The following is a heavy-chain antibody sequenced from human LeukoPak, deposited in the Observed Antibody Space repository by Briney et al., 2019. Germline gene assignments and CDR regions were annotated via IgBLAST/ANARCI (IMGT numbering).Heavy chain of an antibody. V-gene: IGHV3-9*01. J-gene: IGHJ4*02. CDR3: AQDRGIHGSWSQDY. CDR1: GFTFDDYA. CDR2: INWNSGDT. Sequence: HPGGSLRLSCAASGFTFDDYAMHWVRHAPGKGLEGVSLINWNSGDTAYADSLKGRFTISRDNAKNSLYLQMNSLRPDDTPFYYCAQDRGIHGSWSQDYWGQGTLVTVSS. D-gene: IGHD3-10*01.